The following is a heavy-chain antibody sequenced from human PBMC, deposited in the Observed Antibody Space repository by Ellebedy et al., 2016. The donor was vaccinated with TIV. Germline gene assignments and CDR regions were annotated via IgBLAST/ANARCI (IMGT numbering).Heavy chain of an antibody. J-gene: IGHJ4*02. CDR3: ARNRRAFDY. CDR2: IIPISGTP. V-gene: IGHV1-69*06. CDR1: GGTFSSYA. Sequence: AASVKVSCKASGGTFSSYAFSWVRQAPGQGLEWMGGIIPISGTPSYPQKFQGRVTITADKSTSTAYMELSSLRSEDTAVYYCARNRRAFDYWGQGTLVTVSS.